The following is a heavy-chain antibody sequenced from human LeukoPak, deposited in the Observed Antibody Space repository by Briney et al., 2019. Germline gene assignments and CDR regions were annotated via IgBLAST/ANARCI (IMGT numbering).Heavy chain of an antibody. CDR3: ARESPYYYDSPDAFDI. V-gene: IGHV3-7*03. CDR1: GSTFSNYW. D-gene: IGHD3-22*01. Sequence: GGSLRLSCAASGSTFSNYWMSWVRQAPGKGLEWVANIKEDGSEKYYVDSVKGRFTISRDNAKNSLYLQMNSLRAEDTAVYYCARESPYYYDSPDAFDIWGQGTMVTVSS. J-gene: IGHJ3*02. CDR2: IKEDGSEK.